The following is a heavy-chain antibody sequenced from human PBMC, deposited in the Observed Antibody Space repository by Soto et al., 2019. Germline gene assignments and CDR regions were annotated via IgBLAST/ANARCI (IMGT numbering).Heavy chain of an antibody. V-gene: IGHV1-69*12. J-gene: IGHJ4*02. CDR2: IIPIFGTA. CDR3: ARAKGDDFWSGPRGVSYFDY. D-gene: IGHD3-3*01. CDR1: GGTFSSYA. Sequence: QVQLVQSGAEVKKPGSSVKVSCKASGGTFSSYAISWVRQAPGQGLEWMGGIIPIFGTANYAQKFQGRVTITADESTITAYMELSSLRSEDTAVYYCARAKGDDFWSGPRGVSYFDYWGQGTLVTVSS.